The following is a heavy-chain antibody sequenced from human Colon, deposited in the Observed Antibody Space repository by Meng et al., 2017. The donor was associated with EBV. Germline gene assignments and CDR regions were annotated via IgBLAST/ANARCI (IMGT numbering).Heavy chain of an antibody. CDR1: GGSISTSAW. J-gene: IGHJ4*02. CDR2: IYRGGGT. V-gene: IGHV4-4*03. D-gene: IGHD2-2*01. Sequence: QGQLPGSGPGVGEPPGALSLPCALSGGSISTSAWWSWVRQPPGKGLEWIGEIYRGGGTNYNPSFKSRVTISVDTSNNHFSLKLSYVTAADTAVYYCARVRVIPAAVGFDYWGQGTLVTVSS. CDR3: ARVRVIPAAVGFDY.